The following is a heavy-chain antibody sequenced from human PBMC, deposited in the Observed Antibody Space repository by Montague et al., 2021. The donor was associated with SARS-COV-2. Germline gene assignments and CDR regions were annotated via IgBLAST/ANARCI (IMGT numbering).Heavy chain of an antibody. CDR1: GFTFNNYA. Sequence: SLRLSCAASGFTFNNYAMRWVRQVPGKGLEWVATIAHSGGTFYADSVGGRFTISRDNSKNTMYLQMTSLRVEDTAVYYCANYHDNTGYYGAFDNWGQGTLVTVSS. J-gene: IGHJ4*02. D-gene: IGHD3-22*01. V-gene: IGHV3-23*01. CDR2: IAHSGGT. CDR3: ANYHDNTGYYGAFDN.